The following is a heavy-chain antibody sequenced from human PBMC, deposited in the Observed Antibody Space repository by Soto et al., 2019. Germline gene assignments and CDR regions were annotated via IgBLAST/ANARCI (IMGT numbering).Heavy chain of an antibody. CDR2: ISSSSGTI. D-gene: IGHD3-3*01. V-gene: IGHV3-48*02. Sequence: GGSLRLSCVASGFAFRSYSLNWVRQAPGKGLEWVSYISSSSGTIYYADSVKGRFTISRDNAENSLYLQMNSLRDDDTAVYYCAREDPWSANADDMDVWGQGTTVTVSS. CDR3: AREDPWSANADDMDV. J-gene: IGHJ6*02. CDR1: GFAFRSYS.